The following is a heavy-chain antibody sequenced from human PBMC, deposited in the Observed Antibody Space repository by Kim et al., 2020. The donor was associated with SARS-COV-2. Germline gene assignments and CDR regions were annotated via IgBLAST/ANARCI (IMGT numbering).Heavy chain of an antibody. Sequence: GGSLRLSCAASGFTFSGYEMNWVRQAPGKGLEWVSYISSSGSTIYYADSVKGRFTISRDNAKNSLYLQMNSLRAEDTAVYCCARARARIAIFGVVPPGFDYWGQVTLVTVSS. CDR3: ARARARIAIFGVVPPGFDY. J-gene: IGHJ4*02. V-gene: IGHV3-48*03. D-gene: IGHD3-3*01. CDR2: ISSSGSTI. CDR1: GFTFSGYE.